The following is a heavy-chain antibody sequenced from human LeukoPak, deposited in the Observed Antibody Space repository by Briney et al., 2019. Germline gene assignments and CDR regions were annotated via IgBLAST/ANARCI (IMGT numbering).Heavy chain of an antibody. CDR2: ISTSSSYI. CDR3: ARDVNWNYCDY. CDR1: GFTFSSYS. J-gene: IGHJ4*01. Sequence: GGSLRLSCAASGFTFSSYSMNWVRQAPGKGLEWVSFISTSSSYIYYADSVKGRFTISRDNAKNSLYLQMNSLRAEDTAVYYCARDVNWNYCDYWGHGTLVTVSS. V-gene: IGHV3-21*01. D-gene: IGHD1-20*01.